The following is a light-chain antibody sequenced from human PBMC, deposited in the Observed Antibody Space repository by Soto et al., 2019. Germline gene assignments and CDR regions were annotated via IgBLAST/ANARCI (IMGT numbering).Light chain of an antibody. CDR1: QSLLHSNGYNY. CDR3: MQYLQTPRT. Sequence: IVMTQSPLSLTATPGEPASISCRSSQSLLHSNGYNYLDWYVQKPGQSPQLLIYVVSNRASGVPDRFSGSGSGTYFTLRISRVEAEDVGVYYCMQYLQTPRTFGPGTKVEIK. CDR2: VVS. V-gene: IGKV2-28*01. J-gene: IGKJ3*01.